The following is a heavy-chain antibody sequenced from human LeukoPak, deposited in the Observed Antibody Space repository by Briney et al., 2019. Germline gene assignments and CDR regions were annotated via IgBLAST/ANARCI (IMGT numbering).Heavy chain of an antibody. V-gene: IGHV4-59*01. J-gene: IGHJ6*03. CDR2: IYYSGST. CDR1: GGSISSYY. CDR3: ARGTGVGWRSYYYYMDV. Sequence: PSETLSLTRTVSGGSISSYYWSWIRQPPGKGLEWIGYIYYSGSTNYNPSLKSRVTISVDTSKNQFSLKLSSVTAADTAVYYCARGTGVGWRSYYYYMDVWGKGTTVTVSS. D-gene: IGHD7-27*01.